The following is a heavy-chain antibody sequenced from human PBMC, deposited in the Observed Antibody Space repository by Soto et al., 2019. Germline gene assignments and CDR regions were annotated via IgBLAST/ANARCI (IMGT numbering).Heavy chain of an antibody. Sequence: SATLSLTCAFYGVSFSGYYWSWIRQPPGKGLEWIGEINHSGSTNYNPSLKSRVTISVGTSKNQFSLKLSSVTAADTAVYYCARDPRRAAAGFYYYDGMDVWGQGTTVT. CDR2: INHSGST. CDR1: GVSFSGYY. J-gene: IGHJ6*01. CDR3: ARDPRRAAAGFYYYDGMDV. D-gene: IGHD6-13*01. V-gene: IGHV4-34*01.